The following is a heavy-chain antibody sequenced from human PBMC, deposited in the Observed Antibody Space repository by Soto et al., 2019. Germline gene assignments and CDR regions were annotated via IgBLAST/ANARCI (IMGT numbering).Heavy chain of an antibody. CDR2: IIPIFGTA. Sequence: SVKVSCKASGGTFSSYAISWVRQAPGQGLEWMGGIIPIFGTANYAQKFQGRVTITADESTSTAYMELSSLRSEDTAVYYCAKLIGPREDIVLVPAATSWFDPWGQGTLVTVSS. J-gene: IGHJ5*02. CDR1: GGTFSSYA. V-gene: IGHV1-69*13. D-gene: IGHD2-2*01. CDR3: AKLIGPREDIVLVPAATSWFDP.